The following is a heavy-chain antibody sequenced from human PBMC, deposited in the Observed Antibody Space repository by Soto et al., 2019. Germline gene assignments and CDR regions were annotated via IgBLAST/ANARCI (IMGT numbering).Heavy chain of an antibody. J-gene: IGHJ3*02. V-gene: IGHV3-7*01. CDR3: ARERGGYCSGGSCSYAFDI. Sequence: GGSLRLSCAASGFTFSSYWMSWVRQAPGKGLEWVANIKQDGSEKYYVDSVKGRFTISRDNAKNSLYLQMNSLRAEDTAVYYCARERGGYCSGGSCSYAFDIWGQGTMVTVSS. CDR1: GFTFSSYW. CDR2: IKQDGSEK. D-gene: IGHD2-15*01.